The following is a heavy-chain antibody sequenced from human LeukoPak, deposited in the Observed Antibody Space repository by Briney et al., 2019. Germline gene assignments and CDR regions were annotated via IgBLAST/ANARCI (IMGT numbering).Heavy chain of an antibody. CDR1: GGSFSGYY. Sequence: SETLSLTCAVYGGSFSGYYWSWIRQPPGKGQEWIGEINHSGSTNYNPSLKSRVTISVDTSKNQFSLKLSSVTAADTAVYYCARQTRGYSLYYYYYYMDVWGKGTTVTISS. CDR3: ARQTRGYSLYYYYYYMDV. J-gene: IGHJ6*03. V-gene: IGHV4-34*01. D-gene: IGHD6-25*01. CDR2: INHSGST.